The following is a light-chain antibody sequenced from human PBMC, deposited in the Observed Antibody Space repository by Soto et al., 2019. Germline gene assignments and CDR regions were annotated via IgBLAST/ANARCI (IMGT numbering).Light chain of an antibody. CDR3: QSYDSSLSGFYV. Sequence: QAVVTQPPSVSGAPGQRVTISCTGSSSNIGAGYDVHWYQQLPGTAPKLLIYGNSNRPSGVPDRFSGSKSGTSASLAITGLQAEDEADYYCQSYDSSLSGFYVFVTGTKLTVL. CDR1: SSNIGAGYD. CDR2: GNS. V-gene: IGLV1-40*01. J-gene: IGLJ1*01.